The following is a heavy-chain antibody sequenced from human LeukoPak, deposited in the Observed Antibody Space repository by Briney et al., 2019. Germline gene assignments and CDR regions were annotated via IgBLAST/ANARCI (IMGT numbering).Heavy chain of an antibody. CDR1: GGSISSYY. J-gene: IGHJ3*02. D-gene: IGHD3-22*01. V-gene: IGHV4-59*01. Sequence: SETLSLTCTVSGGSISSYYWSWIRQPSGKGLEWIGYIYYSGSTNYNPSLKSRVTISVDTSKNQFSLKLSSVTAADTAVYYCARDLPYYYDSSGYYLGAFDIWGQGTMVTVSS. CDR2: IYYSGST. CDR3: ARDLPYYYDSSGYYLGAFDI.